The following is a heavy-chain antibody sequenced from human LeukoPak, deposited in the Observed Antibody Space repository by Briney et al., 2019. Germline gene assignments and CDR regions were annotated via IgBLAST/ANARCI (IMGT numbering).Heavy chain of an antibody. CDR2: VHQTSRI. V-gene: IGHV4-39*01. D-gene: IGHD5-24*01. CDR1: DDSIDNTFYY. CDR3: ARQSGDGSWGFDS. Sequence: PSETLSLICSVSDDSIDNTFYYWGWIRQPPGRGLEWIGSVHQTSRIYYDPSLKSRVTTSIDTSKNQFSLRLTSVTAADTAVYYCARQSGDGSWGFDSWGQGILVTVSS. J-gene: IGHJ4*02.